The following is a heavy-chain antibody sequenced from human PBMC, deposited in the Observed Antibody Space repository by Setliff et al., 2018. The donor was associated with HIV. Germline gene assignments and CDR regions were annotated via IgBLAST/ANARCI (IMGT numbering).Heavy chain of an antibody. Sequence: GESLKISCAASGFSFRSYAVSWVRQAPGKGLEWVSVISGSGDITYYRESVKGRFTVSRDNSNNTVYQQKNSLRAEDTAMYYWAKTQTVITVYGPFDSWGQGTPVTVSS. CDR2: ISGSGDIT. D-gene: IGHD4-4*01. V-gene: IGHV3-23*01. J-gene: IGHJ5*01. CDR3: AKTQTVITVYGPFDS. CDR1: GFSFRSYA.